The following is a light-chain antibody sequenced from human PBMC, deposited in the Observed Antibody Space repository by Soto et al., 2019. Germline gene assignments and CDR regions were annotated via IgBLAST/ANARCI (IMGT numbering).Light chain of an antibody. J-gene: IGKJ4*01. CDR2: GAS. V-gene: IGKV3-15*01. Sequence: IVMTQAPATLSVSPGERATLSCRASQSVSSNLAWYQQKPGQAPRLLIYGASTRATGIPARFSGSGSGTEFTLTISSLQSEDFAVYYCQQYNNWPALTFGGGPKVDIK. CDR3: QQYNNWPALT. CDR1: QSVSSN.